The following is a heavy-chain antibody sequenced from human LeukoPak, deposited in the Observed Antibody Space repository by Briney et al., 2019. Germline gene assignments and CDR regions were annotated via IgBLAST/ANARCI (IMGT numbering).Heavy chain of an antibody. CDR3: ARVVVAGTYYYYGKDV. Sequence: GGSLRLSCAASGFTFSNYAMDWVRQAPGKGLEWVAVISYDGRNKYYTDSVKGRFTISRDNSKKMLYLEMNRLKAEDTAVYYCARVVVAGTYYYYGKDVWGQGTTVTVSS. V-gene: IGHV3-30*04. CDR2: ISYDGRNK. J-gene: IGHJ6*02. CDR1: GFTFSNYA. D-gene: IGHD6-19*01.